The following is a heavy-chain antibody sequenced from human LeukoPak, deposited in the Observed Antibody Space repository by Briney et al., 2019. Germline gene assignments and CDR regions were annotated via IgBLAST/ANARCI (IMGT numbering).Heavy chain of an antibody. J-gene: IGHJ5*02. V-gene: IGHV4-59*12. CDR2: IYYSGST. Sequence: PSETLSLTCAVYGGSFSGYYWSWIRQPPGKGLEWIGYIYYSGSTNYNPSLKSRVTISVDTSKNQFSLKLSSVTAADTAVYYCARGRWYRASSCSGGSCYSHGRSGWFDPWGQGTLITVSS. CDR1: GGSFSGYY. D-gene: IGHD2-15*01. CDR3: ARGRWYRASSCSGGSCYSHGRSGWFDP.